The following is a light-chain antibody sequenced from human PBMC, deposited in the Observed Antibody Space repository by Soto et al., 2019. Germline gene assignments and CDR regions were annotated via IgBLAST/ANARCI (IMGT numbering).Light chain of an antibody. J-gene: IGKJ1*01. Sequence: EIVLTQSPGTLSLSPGERATLSCRASQSVSSSYLAWYQQKPGQAPRLLIYGASSRATGIPDRFSGSVSGTDFTLTISRLEPEDFAVYYCQQYGSSPWMFGQGTKVEIK. CDR1: QSVSSSY. CDR3: QQYGSSPWM. V-gene: IGKV3-20*01. CDR2: GAS.